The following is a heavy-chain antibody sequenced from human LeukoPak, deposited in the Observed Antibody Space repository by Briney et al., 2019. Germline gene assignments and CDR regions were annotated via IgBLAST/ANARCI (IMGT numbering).Heavy chain of an antibody. V-gene: IGHV1-69*13. D-gene: IGHD3-10*01. CDR3: ARVIEVSRGVIGYYGMDV. J-gene: IGHJ6*02. Sequence: GASVKVSCTASGGTFSSYAISWVRQAPGQGLEWMGGIIPIFGTANYAQKFQGRVTITADESTSTAYMELSSLRSEDTAVYYCARVIEVSRGVIGYYGMDVWGQGTTVTVSS. CDR1: GGTFSSYA. CDR2: IIPIFGTA.